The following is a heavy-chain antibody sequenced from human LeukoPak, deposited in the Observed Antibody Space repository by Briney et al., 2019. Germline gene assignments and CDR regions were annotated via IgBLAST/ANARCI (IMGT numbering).Heavy chain of an antibody. CDR2: ISGSGDAT. Sequence: PGGSLRLSCAASGFTFSSYAMSWVRQVPGRGLEWVSTISGSGDATYYPDSAKGLFTVSRDNSKNTVYLQMNSLRADDAAVYYCAKRGYNYGPLDYWGQGTLVTVSS. J-gene: IGHJ4*02. V-gene: IGHV3-23*01. D-gene: IGHD5-18*01. CDR1: GFTFSSYA. CDR3: AKRGYNYGPLDY.